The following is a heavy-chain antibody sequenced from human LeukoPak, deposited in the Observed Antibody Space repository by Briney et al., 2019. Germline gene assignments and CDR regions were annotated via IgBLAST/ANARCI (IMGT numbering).Heavy chain of an antibody. CDR2: ISAYNGNT. D-gene: IGHD3-22*01. CDR3: ARDTYDSGEDDAFDI. CDR1: GYTFTSYG. J-gene: IGHJ3*02. V-gene: IGHV1-18*01. Sequence: ASVTVSCKASGYTFTSYGISWVRQAPGQGLEWMGWISAYNGNTNYAQKLQGRVTMTTDTSTSTAYMELRSLRSDDRAVYYCARDTYDSGEDDAFDIWGQGTMVTVSS.